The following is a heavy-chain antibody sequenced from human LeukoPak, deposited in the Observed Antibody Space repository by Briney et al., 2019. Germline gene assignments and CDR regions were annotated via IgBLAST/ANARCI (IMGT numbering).Heavy chain of an antibody. D-gene: IGHD3-22*01. CDR1: GFIFSSYT. CDR2: ITGSGSST. V-gene: IGHV3-23*01. Sequence: GGSLRLSCAASGFIFSSYTMSWGRQAPGKELEWVSAITGSGSSTYYADSVKGRFTISRGNSKSTLDLQMNGLRAGDTAVYYCAKKTYYYDSNAYGSYYFDYWGQGTLVTVSS. CDR3: AKKTYYYDSNAYGSYYFDY. J-gene: IGHJ4*02.